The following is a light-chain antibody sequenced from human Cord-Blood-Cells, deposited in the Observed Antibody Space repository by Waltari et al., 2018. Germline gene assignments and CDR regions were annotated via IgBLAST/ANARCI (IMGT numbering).Light chain of an antibody. Sequence: QSALTQPASVSGSPGQSITISCTGTISDVGGYNYVSWYHTHPGKAPKLMIYDVSKRPSGVSNRFSGSKSGNTASLTISGLQAEDEADYYCSSYTSSSTWVFGGGTKLTVL. CDR1: ISDVGGYNY. CDR3: SSYTSSSTWV. V-gene: IGLV2-14*01. CDR2: DVS. J-gene: IGLJ3*02.